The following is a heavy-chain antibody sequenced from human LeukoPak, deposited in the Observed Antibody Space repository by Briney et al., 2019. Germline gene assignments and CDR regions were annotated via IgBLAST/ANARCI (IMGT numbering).Heavy chain of an antibody. V-gene: IGHV4-59*12. J-gene: IGHJ4*02. CDR1: GGSISSYY. CDR3: ARGAYYYGSGSYYTN. Sequence: SETLSLTCTVSGGSISSYYWSWIRQPPGKGLEWIAYIYYSGSTNYNPSLKSRVTISVDTSKNQFSLKLSSVTAADTAVYYCARGAYYYGSGSYYTNWGQGTLVTVSS. D-gene: IGHD3-10*01. CDR2: IYYSGST.